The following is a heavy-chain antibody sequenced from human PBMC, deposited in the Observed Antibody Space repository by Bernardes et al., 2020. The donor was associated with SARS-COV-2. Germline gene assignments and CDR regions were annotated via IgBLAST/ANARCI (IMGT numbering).Heavy chain of an antibody. J-gene: IGHJ3*02. V-gene: IGHV3-13*01. CDR1: GFTFSNSD. CDR3: VSKNYTFDI. D-gene: IGHD1-7*01. CDR2: IGRGGDT. Sequence: GSLRLSCAASGFTFSNSDFHWVRQVTGKSLEWVSAIGRGGDTYYADSVKGRFTISRDNAKNSLYLQMNSLRADDTAVYYCVSKNYTFDIWGQGTMVSVSS.